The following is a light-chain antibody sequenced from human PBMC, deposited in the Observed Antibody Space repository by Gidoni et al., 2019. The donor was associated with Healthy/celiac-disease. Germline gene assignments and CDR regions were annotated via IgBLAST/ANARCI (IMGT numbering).Light chain of an antibody. V-gene: IGKV1-9*01. CDR2: ASS. Sequence: DITMNQSPSFLAASVEDRVTITCRASQGISSYLAWYQQQPGKAPKLLIYASSTLQSGVPSRFSRSGSGTEFTLTISSLQPEYFATYYCQQLNSYPLGFGQGTRLEIK. CDR3: QQLNSYPLG. CDR1: QGISSY. J-gene: IGKJ5*01.